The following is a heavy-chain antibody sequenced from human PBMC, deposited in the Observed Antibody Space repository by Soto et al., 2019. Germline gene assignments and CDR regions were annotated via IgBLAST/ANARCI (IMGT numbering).Heavy chain of an antibody. CDR3: ASKLRRYYYDSSGYYSDYYYGMDV. CDR2: IIPIFGTA. D-gene: IGHD3-22*01. Sequence: SVKVSCKASGGTFSSYARSWVGQAPGQGIEWMGGIIPIFGTANYAQKFQGRVTITADESTSTAYMELSSLRSEDTAVYYCASKLRRYYYDSSGYYSDYYYGMDVWGQGTTVTVSS. CDR1: GGTFSSYA. V-gene: IGHV1-69*13. J-gene: IGHJ6*02.